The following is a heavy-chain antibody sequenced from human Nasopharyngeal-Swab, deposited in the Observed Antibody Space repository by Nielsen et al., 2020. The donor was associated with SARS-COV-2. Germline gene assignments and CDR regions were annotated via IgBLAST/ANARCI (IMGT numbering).Heavy chain of an antibody. CDR1: GFTFSDYY. V-gene: IGHV3-11*01. CDR3: ARDDYDFWSGKASYGMDV. D-gene: IGHD3-3*01. J-gene: IGHJ6*02. CDR2: ISSSGSTI. Sequence: GESLKISCAASGFTFSDYYMSWIRQAPGKGLEWVSCISSSGSTIYYADSVKGRFTISRDNAKNSLYLQMNSLRAEDTAVYYCARDDYDFWSGKASYGMDVWGQGTTVTVSS.